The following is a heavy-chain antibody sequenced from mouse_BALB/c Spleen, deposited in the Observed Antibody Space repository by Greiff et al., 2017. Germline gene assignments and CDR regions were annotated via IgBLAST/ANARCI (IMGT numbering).Heavy chain of an antibody. CDR2: IDPANGNT. CDR1: GFNIKDTY. Sequence: EVKLVESGAELVKPGASVKLSCTASGFNIKDTYMHWVKQRPEQGLEWIGRIDPANGNTKYDPKFQGKATITADTSSNTAYLQLSSLTSEDTAVYYCARGYGSSWGQGTLVTVSA. V-gene: IGHV14-3*02. D-gene: IGHD1-1*01. J-gene: IGHJ3*01. CDR3: ARGYGSS.